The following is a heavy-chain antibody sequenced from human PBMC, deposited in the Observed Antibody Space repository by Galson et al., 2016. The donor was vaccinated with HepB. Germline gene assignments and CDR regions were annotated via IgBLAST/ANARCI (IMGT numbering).Heavy chain of an antibody. Sequence: SLRLSCAVSGFTFINNAMHWVRQAPGKGLEWLAQIWPDEKTIYYADFMRGRFTVSRDNSKNTVYLQMDSLRAEDTAIYYCARDGQQLAPYAYDIWGQGTMVTVSS. V-gene: IGHV3-33*01. J-gene: IGHJ3*02. CDR1: GFTFINNA. D-gene: IGHD6-13*01. CDR3: ARDGQQLAPYAYDI. CDR2: IWPDEKTI.